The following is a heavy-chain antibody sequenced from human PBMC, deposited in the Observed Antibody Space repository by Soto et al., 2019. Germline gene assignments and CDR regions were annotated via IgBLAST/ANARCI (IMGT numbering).Heavy chain of an antibody. J-gene: IGHJ4*02. CDR1: GYTFTAYS. D-gene: IGHD1-26*01. V-gene: IGHV1-3*01. CDR2: IAAGRGNT. CDR3: ARENPPEAGSYYDY. Sequence: QVHLVQSGAEVERPGASVKVSYKASGYTFTAYSIHWVRQAPGQRLEWMGWIAAGRGNTDYSQKFRGRVTITRDTSASTAYMELNNLRSEDTAVYYCARENPPEAGSYYDYWGQGTLVTVSS.